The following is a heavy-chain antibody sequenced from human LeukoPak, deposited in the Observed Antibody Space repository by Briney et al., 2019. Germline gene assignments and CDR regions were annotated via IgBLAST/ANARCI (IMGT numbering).Heavy chain of an antibody. CDR3: AREQVTMVRGVIIRGPRDY. J-gene: IGHJ4*02. D-gene: IGHD3-10*01. Sequence: SETLSLTCTVSGVSISSGGYYWSWIRQPPGKGLEWIGYIYHSGSTYYNPSLKSRVTISVDRSKNQFSLKLSSVTAADTAVYYCAREQVTMVRGVIIRGPRDYWGQGTLVTVSS. CDR1: GVSISSGGYY. CDR2: IYHSGST. V-gene: IGHV4-30-2*01.